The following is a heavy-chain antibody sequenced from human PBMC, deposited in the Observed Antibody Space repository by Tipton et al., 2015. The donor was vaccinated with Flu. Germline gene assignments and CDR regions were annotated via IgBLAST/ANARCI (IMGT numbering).Heavy chain of an antibody. CDR2: ISGSGDST. J-gene: IGHJ3*02. Sequence: SLRLSCAASGFTFYNYAMSWVRQTPGKGLEWVSAISGSGDSTHYADSVKGRFTISRDYSKNTLYLQMNSLRAEDTAVYYCAKWRYCSGYSCYHDSFDIWGQGTMVAVS. CDR3: AKWRYCSGYSCYHDSFDI. CDR1: GFTFYNYA. V-gene: IGHV3-23*01. D-gene: IGHD2-2*01.